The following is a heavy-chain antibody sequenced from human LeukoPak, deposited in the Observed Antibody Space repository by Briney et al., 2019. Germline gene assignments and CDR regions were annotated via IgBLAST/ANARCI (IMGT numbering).Heavy chain of an antibody. CDR1: GYSISSGYY. Sequence: SETLSLTCTVSGYSISSGYYWGWIRQPPGKGLEWIGSIYYSGSTYYNPSLKSRVTISVDTSKNQFSLKLSSVTAADTAVYYCAREMVNAFDIWGQGTMVTVSS. CDR2: IYYSGST. D-gene: IGHD5-18*01. CDR3: AREMVNAFDI. J-gene: IGHJ3*02. V-gene: IGHV4-38-2*02.